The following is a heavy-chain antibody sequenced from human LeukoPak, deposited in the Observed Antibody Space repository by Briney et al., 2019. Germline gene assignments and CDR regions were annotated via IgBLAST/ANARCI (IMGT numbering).Heavy chain of an antibody. CDR3: ARDPFEYSSSSGYYYYYMDV. Sequence: PSETLSLTCTVSGGSISSSSYYWGWIRQPPGKGLEWIGSIYYSGSTYYNPSLKSRVTISVDTSKNQFSLKLSPVTAADTAVYYCARDPFEYSSSSGYYYYYMDVWGKGTTVTVSS. CDR2: IYYSGST. CDR1: GGSISSSSYY. V-gene: IGHV4-39*07. J-gene: IGHJ6*03. D-gene: IGHD6-6*01.